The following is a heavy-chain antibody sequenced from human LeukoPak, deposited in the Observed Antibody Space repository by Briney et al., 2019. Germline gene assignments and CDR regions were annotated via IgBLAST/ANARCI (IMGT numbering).Heavy chain of an antibody. CDR3: ARHDYSNQHYYYYYMDV. J-gene: IGHJ6*03. CDR1: GGSISSGDYY. V-gene: IGHV4-30-4*08. CDR2: IYYSGST. D-gene: IGHD4-11*01. Sequence: SQTLSLTCTVSGGSISSGDYYWSWIRQPPEKGLEWIGYIYYSGSTYYNPSLKSRVTISLDTSKNQFSLKLSSVTAADTAVYYCARHDYSNQHYYYYYMDVWGKGTTVTVSS.